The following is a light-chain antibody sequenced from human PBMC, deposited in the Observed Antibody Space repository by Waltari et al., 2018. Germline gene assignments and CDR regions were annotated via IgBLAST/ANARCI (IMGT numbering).Light chain of an antibody. Sequence: IRITQSPSSLSASTGDRVTITCRASQGISSYLAWYQQKPGKAPKLLIYAASTLQSGVPSRFSGSGSGTDFTLTISCLQSEDFATYYCQQYYSYPQLTFGGGTKVEIK. CDR3: QQYYSYPQLT. J-gene: IGKJ4*01. V-gene: IGKV1-8*01. CDR2: AAS. CDR1: QGISSY.